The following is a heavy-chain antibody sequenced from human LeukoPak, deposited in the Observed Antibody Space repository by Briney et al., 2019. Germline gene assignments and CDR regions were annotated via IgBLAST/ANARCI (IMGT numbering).Heavy chain of an antibody. V-gene: IGHV4-30-4*07. Sequence: SETLSLTCAVSGGSLSSGGYSWRWLRQPPGTGLEWLGYIYYSGSTYYNPSLKSRVTISVDTSKNQFSLKLSSVTAADTAVYYCARALGYCSSTSCYANWFDPWGQGTLVTVSS. CDR2: IYYSGST. D-gene: IGHD2-2*01. CDR1: GGSLSSGGYS. J-gene: IGHJ5*02. CDR3: ARALGYCSSTSCYANWFDP.